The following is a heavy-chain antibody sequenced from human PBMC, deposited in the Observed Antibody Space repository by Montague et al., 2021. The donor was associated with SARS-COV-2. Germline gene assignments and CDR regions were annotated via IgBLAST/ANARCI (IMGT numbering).Heavy chain of an antibody. D-gene: IGHD3-10*01. J-gene: IGHJ4*02. Sequence: SLRLSCAASGFTFSTYAMTWVRQAPGKGLEWVSSISASGVRTHYPDSVRGRFTISSDNSKNTLYLQMSSLRAEDTAVYFCLNYHGSGSYGDFWGQGTLVTVSP. CDR3: LNYHGSGSYGDF. V-gene: IGHV3-23*01. CDR2: ISASGVRT. CDR1: GFTFSTYA.